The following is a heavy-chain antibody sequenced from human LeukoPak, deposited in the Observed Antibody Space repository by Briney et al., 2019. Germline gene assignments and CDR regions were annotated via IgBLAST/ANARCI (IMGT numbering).Heavy chain of an antibody. Sequence: SETLSLTCAVHIDSFTNYYWNWIRQTPGKGLEWIGEVNDSGGTNINPSLRSRVILSVDTSKNQFSLKLISVTAADTAVYYCVRDFMYNTACTGCWGQGTLVTVSS. CDR1: IDSFTNYY. V-gene: IGHV4-34*01. CDR3: VRDFMYNTACTGC. CDR2: VNDSGGT. J-gene: IGHJ4*02. D-gene: IGHD5-18*01.